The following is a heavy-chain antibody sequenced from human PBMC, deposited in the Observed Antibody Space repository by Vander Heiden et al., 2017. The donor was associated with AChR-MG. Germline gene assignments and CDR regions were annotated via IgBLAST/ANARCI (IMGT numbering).Heavy chain of an antibody. CDR3: ARVSVGCDYRY. J-gene: IGHJ4*02. Sequence: VQLVQSGAEVKKPGASVKGSCKASGYTFTSYAMQWVRQAPGRRLEWMGWISAGNGNTKYSQKFQGRVTITRDTSASTAYMELSSLRSEDTAVYYCARVSVGCDYRYWCQGTLVTVSS. CDR2: ISAGNGNT. V-gene: IGHV1-3*01. CDR1: GYTFTSYA. D-gene: IGHD4-17*01.